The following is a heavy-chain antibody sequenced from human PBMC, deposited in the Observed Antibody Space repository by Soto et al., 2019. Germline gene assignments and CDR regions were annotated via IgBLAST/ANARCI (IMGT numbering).Heavy chain of an antibody. CDR3: ARLGGDYASVNFDY. V-gene: IGHV4-39*01. CDR1: GGSISSSSYY. CDR2: IYYSGST. Sequence: PSETLSLTCTVSGGSISSSSYYWCWIRQPPGKGLEWIGSIYYSGSTYYNPSLKSRVTISVDTSKNQFSLKLSSVTAADTAVYYCARLGGDYASVNFDYWGQGTLVTVSS. D-gene: IGHD4-17*01. J-gene: IGHJ4*02.